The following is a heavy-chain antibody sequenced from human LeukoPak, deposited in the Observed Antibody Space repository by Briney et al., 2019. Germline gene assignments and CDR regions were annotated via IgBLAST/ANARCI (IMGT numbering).Heavy chain of an antibody. J-gene: IGHJ4*02. CDR3: ASPRYCSSTSCYAFDY. D-gene: IGHD2-2*01. CDR1: GGSFSGYY. CDR2: INHSGST. Sequence: SETLSLTCAVYGGSFSGYYWSWIRQPPGNGLEWIGEINHSGSTNYNPSLKSRVTISVDTSKNQFSLKLSSVTAADTAVYYCASPRYCSSTSCYAFDYWGQGTLVTVSS. V-gene: IGHV4-34*01.